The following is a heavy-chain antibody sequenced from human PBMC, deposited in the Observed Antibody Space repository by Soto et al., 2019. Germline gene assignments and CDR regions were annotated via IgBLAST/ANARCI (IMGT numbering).Heavy chain of an antibody. V-gene: IGHV4-30-4*01. J-gene: IGHJ4*01. CDR3: ARGRERGVVSYFDY. Sequence: QVRLQESGPGLVKPSQTLSLTCSVSGDSISRGSSYWSWIRQPPGKGLEWIGYIYYRGSTYYTPSLQSRVTLSVDTSKNQFSLSPRSVTAADTAVYYCARGRERGVVSYFDYWGQGILVTVSS. D-gene: IGHD2-8*02. CDR1: GDSISRGSSY. CDR2: IYYRGST.